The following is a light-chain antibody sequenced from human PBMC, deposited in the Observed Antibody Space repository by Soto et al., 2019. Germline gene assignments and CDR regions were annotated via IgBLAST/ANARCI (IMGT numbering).Light chain of an antibody. CDR1: SSNIGAGYD. CDR2: GNS. Sequence: QSVLTQPPSVSGAPGQRVTISCTGSSSNIGAGYDVHWYQQVPGTAPKLLVYGNSNRPSGVPARVSGSKSGTSASLAITGLQAEDEADYYCQSYDSSLSGLVFGGGTKVTVL. J-gene: IGLJ3*02. CDR3: QSYDSSLSGLV. V-gene: IGLV1-40*01.